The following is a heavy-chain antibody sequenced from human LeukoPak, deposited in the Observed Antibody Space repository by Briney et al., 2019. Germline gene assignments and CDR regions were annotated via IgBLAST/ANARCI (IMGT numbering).Heavy chain of an antibody. D-gene: IGHD5-12*01. CDR2: IYYSGST. CDR1: GGSISGSSYY. CDR3: AREAGGYDYGY. Sequence: SETLSLTCTVSGGSISGSSYYWGWIRQPPGKGLEWIGSIYYSGSTYYNPSLKSRVTISVDTSKNQFSLKLSSVTAADTAVYYCAREAGGYDYGYWGQGTLVTVSS. J-gene: IGHJ4*02. V-gene: IGHV4-39*07.